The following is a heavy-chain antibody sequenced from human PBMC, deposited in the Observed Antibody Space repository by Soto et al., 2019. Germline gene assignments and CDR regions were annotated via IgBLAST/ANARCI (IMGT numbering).Heavy chain of an antibody. D-gene: IGHD2-2*01. V-gene: IGHV4-34*01. CDR1: GGSFSDYI. CDR2: INHSGSA. CDR3: ARVPDR. J-gene: IGHJ5*02. Sequence: NPSETLSLTCDVYGGSFSDYIWTWIRQAPGKGLQWIGHINHSGSANYNPSLKSRVTISVDRSKNQFSLKLSSVTAADTAVYYCARVPDRWGQGTLVTVSS.